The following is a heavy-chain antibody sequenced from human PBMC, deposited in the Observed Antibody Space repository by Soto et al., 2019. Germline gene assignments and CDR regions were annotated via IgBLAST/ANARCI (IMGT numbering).Heavy chain of an antibody. CDR3: AREESRYCSGGSCYSDGYFDY. V-gene: IGHV1-69*01. J-gene: IGHJ4*02. Sequence: QVQLVQSGAEVKKPGSSVKVSCKASGGTFSSYAISWVRQAPGQGLEWMGGIIPIFGTANYAQKFQGRVSITADESTSTAYMELSSLRSEDMAVYYCAREESRYCSGGSCYSDGYFDYWGQGTLVTVSS. CDR2: IIPIFGTA. D-gene: IGHD2-15*01. CDR1: GGTFSSYA.